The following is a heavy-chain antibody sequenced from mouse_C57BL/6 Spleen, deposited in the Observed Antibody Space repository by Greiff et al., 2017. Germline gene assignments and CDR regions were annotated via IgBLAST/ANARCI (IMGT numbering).Heavy chain of an antibody. CDR3: ERQDDYDSAGLAY. V-gene: IGHV1-34*01. J-gene: IGHJ3*01. CDR2: IYPNNGGN. CDR1: GYTFTDYY. D-gene: IGHD2-4*01. Sequence: EVQLQQSGPELVKPGASVKMSCTASGYTFTDYYMHWVKQSPGKSLEWIGYIYPNNGGNGYNQKFKGKATLTVDTSSSTAYMALRSLTSEDSAVYYCERQDDYDSAGLAYWGQGTLVTGAA.